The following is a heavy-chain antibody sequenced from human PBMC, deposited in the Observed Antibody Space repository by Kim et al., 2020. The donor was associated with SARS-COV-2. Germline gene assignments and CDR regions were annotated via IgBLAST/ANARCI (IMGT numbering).Heavy chain of an antibody. D-gene: IGHD3-22*01. CDR2: ITSSGSYV. CDR3: ARCLTYYYDSSTYRYYHYNMDV. Sequence: GGSLRLSCAASGFTFSDYSLKWVRQAPGKGLEWVSSITSSGSYVYYADSVKGRFTISRDNAKNSLYLQLNSLRAEDTAVYYCARCLTYYYDSSTYRYYHYNMDVWGQGTTVTVSS. V-gene: IGHV3-21*01. CDR1: GFTFSDYS. J-gene: IGHJ6*02.